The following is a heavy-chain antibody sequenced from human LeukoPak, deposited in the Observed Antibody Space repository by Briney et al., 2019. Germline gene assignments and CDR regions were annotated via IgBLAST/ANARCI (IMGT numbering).Heavy chain of an antibody. Sequence: SETLSLTCTVSGGSISSYYWSWIRQPPGKGLEWIGSIYHSGSTYYNPSLKSRVTISVDTSKNQFSLKLSSVTAADTAVYYCARCPPAAIRGYFDYWGQGTLVTVSS. CDR3: ARCPPAAIRGYFDY. V-gene: IGHV4-59*08. CDR2: IYHSGST. CDR1: GGSISSYY. J-gene: IGHJ4*02. D-gene: IGHD2-2*02.